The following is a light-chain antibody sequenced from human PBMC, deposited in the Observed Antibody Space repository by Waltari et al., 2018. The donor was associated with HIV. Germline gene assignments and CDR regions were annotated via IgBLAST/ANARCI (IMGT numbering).Light chain of an antibody. V-gene: IGKV2-30*01. CDR1: QSLLYSDGNTY. CDR3: MQGTHWPIT. CDR2: RVS. J-gene: IGKJ5*01. Sequence: GVVTQSPLSLPVSLGQPASISCNSSQSLLYSDGNTYLNWFHQRPGQSPRRLIYRVSNRDSGVPDRFSGSGSGTDFTLKISRVEAEDVGVYYCMQGTHWPITFGQGTRLEIK.